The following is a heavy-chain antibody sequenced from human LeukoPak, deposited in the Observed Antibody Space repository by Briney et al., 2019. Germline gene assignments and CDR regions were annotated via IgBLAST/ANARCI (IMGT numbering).Heavy chain of an antibody. V-gene: IGHV4-34*01. CDR2: INHSGST. D-gene: IGHD1-26*01. CDR3: ARVVVISGSYYYYYGMDV. Sequence: SETLSLTCAVYGGSFSGYYWSWIRQPPGKGLEWIGEINHSGSTNYNPSLKSRVTISVDTSKNQFSLKLSSVTAADTAVYYCARVVVISGSYYYYYGMDVWGQGTTVTVSS. J-gene: IGHJ6*02. CDR1: GGSFSGYY.